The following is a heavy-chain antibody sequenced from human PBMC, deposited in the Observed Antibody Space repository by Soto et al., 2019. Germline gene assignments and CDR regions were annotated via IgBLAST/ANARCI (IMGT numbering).Heavy chain of an antibody. D-gene: IGHD6-19*01. J-gene: IGHJ4*02. CDR2: ISNSGSTI. CDR1: GFTFSSCE. V-gene: IGHV3-48*03. CDR3: ARDRSSGWAFDY. Sequence: PGGSLRLSCAASGFTFSSCEMNWVRHAPGKGLEWVSYISNSGSTIYYADSVKGRFTISRDNAKNSLFLQMNSLRAEDTAVYYCARDRSSGWAFDYWGQGTLVTV.